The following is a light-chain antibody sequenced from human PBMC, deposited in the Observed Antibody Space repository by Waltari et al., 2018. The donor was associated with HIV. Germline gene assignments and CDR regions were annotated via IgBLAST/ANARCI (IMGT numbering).Light chain of an antibody. Sequence: QSVLTQPPSLSGPPGQRVTIPCTGSSSNIVSGYDVHWYQQLPGTAPKLLIYGNSNRPSGVPDRFSGSKSGTSASLAITGLQAEDEADYYCQSYDSTGVFGGGTKLTVL. CDR3: QSYDSTGV. CDR2: GNS. CDR1: SSNIVSGYD. V-gene: IGLV1-40*01. J-gene: IGLJ3*02.